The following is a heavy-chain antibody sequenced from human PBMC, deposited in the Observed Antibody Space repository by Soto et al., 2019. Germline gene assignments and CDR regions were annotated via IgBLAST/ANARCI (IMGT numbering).Heavy chain of an antibody. CDR3: AKSRLGGAEDFDY. V-gene: IGHV3-30*18. CDR1: GFTFTTYA. CDR2: ISYDGINA. J-gene: IGHJ4*02. D-gene: IGHD6-19*01. Sequence: QVQLVESGGGVVQPGRSLRLSCAASGFTFTTYAMHWVRQAPGKGPDWVTAISYDGINAYYADSVRGRFTISRDNSKNMVYLQMNSLRPEDTAVYYCAKSRLGGAEDFDYGGQGTLVTVSS.